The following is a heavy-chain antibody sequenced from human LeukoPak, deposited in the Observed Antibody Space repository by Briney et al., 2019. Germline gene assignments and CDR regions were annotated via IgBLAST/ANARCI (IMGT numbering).Heavy chain of an antibody. CDR1: GFTFSSYG. J-gene: IGHJ1*01. CDR2: IWYDGSNK. V-gene: IGHV3-33*01. Sequence: GGSLRLSCAASGFTFSSYGMHWVRQAPGKGLEWVAVIWYDGSNKYYADSVKGRFTISRDNSKNTLYLQMDSLRAEDTAVYYCARDRGGYCSGGSCYSLQHWGQGTLVTVSS. D-gene: IGHD2-15*01. CDR3: ARDRGGYCSGGSCYSLQH.